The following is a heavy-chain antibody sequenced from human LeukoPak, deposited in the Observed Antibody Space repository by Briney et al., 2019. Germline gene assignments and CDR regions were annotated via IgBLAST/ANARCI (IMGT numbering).Heavy chain of an antibody. Sequence: SETLSLTCTVSGGSISSYYWSWIRQSPGKGLEWIGYIYDSVNTNYNPSLESRVTISVDTSKKQFSLKLTSVTAADTAVYYCARVRSYYDSSGYPSRLFDYWGQGTLVTVSS. CDR3: ARVRSYYDSSGYPSRLFDY. CDR2: IYDSVNT. J-gene: IGHJ4*02. D-gene: IGHD3-22*01. V-gene: IGHV4-59*01. CDR1: GGSISSYY.